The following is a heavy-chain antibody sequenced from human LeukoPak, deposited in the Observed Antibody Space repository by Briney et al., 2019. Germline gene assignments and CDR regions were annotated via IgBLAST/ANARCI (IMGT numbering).Heavy chain of an antibody. J-gene: IGHJ3*02. D-gene: IGHD4-17*01. CDR3: ARESAAVRAFDI. V-gene: IGHV1-2*02. CDR1: GYTFTGYY. Sequence: AASVTVSCKASGYTFTGYYLHWVRQAPGQGLEWMGLINPNSGGTKYAQKFQGRVTMTRDTSISTAYMEVSRLRSDDTAVYNCARESAAVRAFDIWGQGTMVTVSS. CDR2: INPNSGGT.